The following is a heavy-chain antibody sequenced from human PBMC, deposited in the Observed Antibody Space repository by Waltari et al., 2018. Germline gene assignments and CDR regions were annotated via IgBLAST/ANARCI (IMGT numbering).Heavy chain of an antibody. J-gene: IGHJ1*01. V-gene: IGHV3-30-3*01. CDR3: ARVSRPHYDNSGAYYEY. CDR2: MSFDGNNK. Sequence: QVQLVESGGGVVQPGRSLRLSCAASGFDFGSYAMHWVRQAPGKGLEWVAFMSFDGNNKYFGDSVRCRFSISRDNSKNTLFLDLNSLRVEDTAVYYCARVSRPHYDNSGAYYEYWGQGTLVTVSS. D-gene: IGHD3-22*01. CDR1: GFDFGSYA.